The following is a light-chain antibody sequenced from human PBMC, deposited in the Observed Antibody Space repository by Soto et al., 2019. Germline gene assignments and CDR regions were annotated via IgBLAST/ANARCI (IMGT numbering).Light chain of an antibody. CDR3: SSYTSTTTPVL. J-gene: IGLJ2*01. CDR2: ELT. CDR1: STDVGGYSY. V-gene: IGLV2-14*01. Sequence: QAASVSGSPGQSITISCTGTSTDVGGYSYVSWYQHHPGKAPKLIIYELTNRPSGISNRFSGSKSGNAASLTISGLQAEDEADYYCSSYTSTTTPVLFGGGTKLTVL.